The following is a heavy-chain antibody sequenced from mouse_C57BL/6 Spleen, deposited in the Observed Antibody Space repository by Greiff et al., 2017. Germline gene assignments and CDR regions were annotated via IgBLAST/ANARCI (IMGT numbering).Heavy chain of an antibody. J-gene: IGHJ4*01. CDR3: TRRQLTGTRYAMDY. V-gene: IGHV1-15*01. CDR2: IDPETGGT. Sequence: VQVVESGAELVRPGASVTLSCKASGYTFTDYEMHWVKQTPVHGLEWIGAIDPETGGTAYNQKFKGKAILTADKSSSTAYMELRSLTSEDSAVYYCTRRQLTGTRYAMDYWGQGTSVTVSS. D-gene: IGHD4-1*01. CDR1: GYTFTDYE.